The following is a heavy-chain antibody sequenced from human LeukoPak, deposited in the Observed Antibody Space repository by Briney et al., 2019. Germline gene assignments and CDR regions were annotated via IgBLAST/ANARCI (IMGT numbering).Heavy chain of an antibody. Sequence: SETLSLTCTVSGGSLRYYYWNWLRQPPGKGLEGIGYISDSGSTEHTPSLKSRVTISTDTSKNHFSLRLSSVTAADTAVYFCAGYNYNFLTGFYGMTPFAPALDYWGQGTLVTVSS. CDR2: ISDSGST. J-gene: IGHJ4*02. CDR1: GGSLRYYY. D-gene: IGHD3-9*01. CDR3: AGYNYNFLTGFYGMTPFAPALDY. V-gene: IGHV4-59*01.